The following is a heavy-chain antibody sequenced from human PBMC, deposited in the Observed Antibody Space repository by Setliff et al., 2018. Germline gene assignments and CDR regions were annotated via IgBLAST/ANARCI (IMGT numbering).Heavy chain of an antibody. CDR3: ARDRNDNYESSGYYYAGGYMDV. CDR2: INPTGGST. Sequence: ASVKVSCKASGHSFTSYYMHWVRQAPGQGLEWMGLINPTGGSTSYAQKFQGRVTMTRDTSTSTVFMELSSLRSEDTAVCYCARDRNDNYESSGYYYAGGYMDVWGKGTTVTVSS. CDR1: GHSFTSYY. J-gene: IGHJ6*03. D-gene: IGHD3-22*01. V-gene: IGHV1-46*01.